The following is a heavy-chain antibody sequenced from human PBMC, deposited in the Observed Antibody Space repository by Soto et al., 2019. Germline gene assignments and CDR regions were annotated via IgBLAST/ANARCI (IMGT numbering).Heavy chain of an antibody. Sequence: GASVKVSCKASVYTFTSYAMHWVRQAPGQRLEWMGWINAGNGNTKYSQKFQGRVTITRDTSASTAYMELSSLRSEDTAVYYCARAGDYYESSGPIRLDYWGQGTLVTVSS. J-gene: IGHJ4*02. CDR1: VYTFTSYA. CDR3: ARAGDYYESSGPIRLDY. CDR2: INAGNGNT. D-gene: IGHD3-22*01. V-gene: IGHV1-3*01.